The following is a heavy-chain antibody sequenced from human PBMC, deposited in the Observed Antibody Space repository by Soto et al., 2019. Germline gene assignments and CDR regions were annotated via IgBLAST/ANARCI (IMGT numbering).Heavy chain of an antibody. CDR3: TRVISYYDSSGSYVVVYYDYFDY. V-gene: IGHV4-31*02. CDR2: IYYSGST. Sequence: PSETLSLTCTVSGGSISSGGYYWSGIRHHPGKGLEWIGYIYYSGSTYYNPSLKSRVTISVDTSKNQFSLKLSSVTAADTAVYYCTRVISYYDSSGSYVVVYYDYFDYWGQGTLVNASS. D-gene: IGHD3-22*01. J-gene: IGHJ4*02. CDR1: GGSISSGGYY.